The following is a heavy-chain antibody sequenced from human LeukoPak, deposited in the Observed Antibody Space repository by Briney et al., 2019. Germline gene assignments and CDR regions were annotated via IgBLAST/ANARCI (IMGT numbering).Heavy chain of an antibody. D-gene: IGHD3-16*01. CDR1: GASISDSY. CDR3: ARHPIVFGGSSGAFDI. V-gene: IGHV4-4*09. CDR2: IYTSGGS. J-gene: IGHJ3*02. Sequence: PSETLSLTCTVSGASISDSYWSWIRQPSGKGLEWIGYIYTSGGSVYNPSLLGRVSISADMSKNQFSLNVNSVTAADTAVYFCARHPIVFGGSSGAFDIWGQGAMVTVTS.